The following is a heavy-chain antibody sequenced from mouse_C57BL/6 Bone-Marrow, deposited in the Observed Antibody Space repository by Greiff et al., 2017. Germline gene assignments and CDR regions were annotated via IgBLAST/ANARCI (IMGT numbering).Heavy chain of an antibody. Sequence: QVQLKESGSELRSPGSSVKLSCKDFDSEVFPIAYMSWVRQKPGHGFEWIGGILPSIGRTIYGEKFEDKATLDADTLSNTAYLELNSLTSEDSAIYYCARNGDGSSDYFDYWGQGTTLTVSS. V-gene: IGHV15-2*01. CDR2: ILPSIGRT. CDR1: DSEVFPIAY. J-gene: IGHJ2*01. D-gene: IGHD1-1*01. CDR3: ARNGDGSSDYFDY.